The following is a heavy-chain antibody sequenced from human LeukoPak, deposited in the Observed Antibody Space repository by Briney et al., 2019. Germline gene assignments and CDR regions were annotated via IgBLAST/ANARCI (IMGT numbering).Heavy chain of an antibody. J-gene: IGHJ4*02. V-gene: IGHV3-23*01. CDR3: AKDYYGSGSYYSDGSPFDC. CDR1: GFTFSSYA. D-gene: IGHD3-10*01. CDR2: ISGSGGST. Sequence: PGGSLRLSCAASGFTFSSYAMSWVRQAPGKGLEWVSAISGSGGSTYYADSVKGRFTISRDNSKNTLYLQMNSLRAEDTAVYYCAKDYYGSGSYYSDGSPFDCWGQGTLVTVSS.